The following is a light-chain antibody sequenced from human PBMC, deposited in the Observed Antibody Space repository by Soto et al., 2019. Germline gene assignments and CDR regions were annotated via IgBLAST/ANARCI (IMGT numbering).Light chain of an antibody. CDR1: QSVSSSY. CDR3: QHYGTSPYT. CDR2: GAS. J-gene: IGKJ2*01. Sequence: EIVLTQSPGTLSLSPGERAALSCRASQSVSSSYLAWSQQKPGQAPRLLIYGASFRIPGIPDRCSDSGSGTDFTLTISRQEPEDFAVYYCQHYGTSPYTFGQGTKREIK. V-gene: IGKV3-20*01.